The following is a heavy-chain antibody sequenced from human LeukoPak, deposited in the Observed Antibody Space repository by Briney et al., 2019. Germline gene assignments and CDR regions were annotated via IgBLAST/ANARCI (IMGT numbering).Heavy chain of an antibody. Sequence: GGSLRLSCKASGFTFSDYYMSWIRQAPGKGLEWVSYISSSSSYTKYAHSVKGRFTISRDNARNSLYLQMNSLRAEDTAVYYCLPLLSRPYVEDGFDIWGQGTMVTVSS. CDR1: GFTFSDYY. CDR2: ISSSSSYT. V-gene: IGHV3-11*06. CDR3: LPLLSRPYVEDGFDI. D-gene: IGHD2/OR15-2a*01. J-gene: IGHJ3*02.